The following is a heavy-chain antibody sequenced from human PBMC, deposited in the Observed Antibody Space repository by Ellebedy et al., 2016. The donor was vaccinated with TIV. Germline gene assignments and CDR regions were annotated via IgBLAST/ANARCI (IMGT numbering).Heavy chain of an antibody. CDR1: GFTFTSYA. D-gene: IGHD3-10*01. CDR3: AKDRATLWFGDPEDY. CDR2: ISCSGGST. Sequence: GESLKISCAASGFTFTSYAIGWVRQAPGKGLEWVSAISCSGGSTYYADSVKGRFTISRDNSKNTLYLQMNSLRAEDTAVYYCAKDRATLWFGDPEDYWGQGTLVTVSS. J-gene: IGHJ4*02. V-gene: IGHV3-23*01.